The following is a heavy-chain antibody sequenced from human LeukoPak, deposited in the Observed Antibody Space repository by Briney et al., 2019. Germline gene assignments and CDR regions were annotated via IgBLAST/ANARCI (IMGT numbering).Heavy chain of an antibody. V-gene: IGHV1-3*03. Sequence: GASVKVSCKASGYTFTTYAMHWVRQARGQRLEWMGWINAGNGDTKYSQEFQGRVTITRDTSASTAYMELSSLRSEDMAVYYCARGCSSSTCYFIDYWGQGTLVTVSS. J-gene: IGHJ4*02. CDR3: ARGCSSSTCYFIDY. CDR2: INAGNGDT. CDR1: GYTFTTYA. D-gene: IGHD2-2*01.